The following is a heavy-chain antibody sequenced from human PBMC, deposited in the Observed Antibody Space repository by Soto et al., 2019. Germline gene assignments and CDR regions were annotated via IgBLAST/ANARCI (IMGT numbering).Heavy chain of an antibody. CDR3: ARTRASSDYYFYYGMDV. V-gene: IGHV3-30*03. CDR1: GFTFRSYG. CDR2: ISCAGSDK. Sequence: GGSLRLSCAASGFTFRSYGMHWVRQAPGKGLEWVTVISCAGSDKYYADSVKGRFTISRDNSKNTLYLQMNSLRAEDTAVYYCARTRASSDYYFYYGMDVWGQGTTVTVSS. J-gene: IGHJ6*02.